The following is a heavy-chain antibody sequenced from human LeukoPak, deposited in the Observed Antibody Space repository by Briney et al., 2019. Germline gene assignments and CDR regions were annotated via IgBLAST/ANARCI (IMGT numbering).Heavy chain of an antibody. CDR2: ISAYNGNT. D-gene: IGHD6-13*01. CDR3: ARDHGSSWYRGGEDAFDI. Sequence: ASVKVSCKASGYTFTSYGISWVRQAPGQGLEWMGWISAYNGNTNCAQKLQGRVTMATDTSTSTAYMELRSLRSDDTAVYYCARDHGSSWYRGGEDAFDIWGQGTMVTVSS. CDR1: GYTFTSYG. J-gene: IGHJ3*02. V-gene: IGHV1-18*01.